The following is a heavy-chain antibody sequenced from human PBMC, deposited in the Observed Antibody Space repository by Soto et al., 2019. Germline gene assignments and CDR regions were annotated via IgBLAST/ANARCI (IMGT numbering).Heavy chain of an antibody. D-gene: IGHD2-15*01. CDR1: GFTFSSYD. J-gene: IGHJ5*02. Sequence: GGSLRLSCAASGFTFSSYDMHWVRQATGKGLEWVSAIGTAGDTYYQGSVKGGFSISRENAKNSLYLQMKSLRAGDTAVYYCGSGRSRGFDPWGQGTLVTVSS. CDR3: GSGRSRGFDP. V-gene: IGHV3-13*01. CDR2: IGTAGDT.